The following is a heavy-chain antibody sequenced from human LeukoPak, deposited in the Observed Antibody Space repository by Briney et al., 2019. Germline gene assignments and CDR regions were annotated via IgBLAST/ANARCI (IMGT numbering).Heavy chain of an antibody. V-gene: IGHV3-30*18. CDR3: AKDRDYGDYYFDY. J-gene: IGHJ4*02. CDR2: ISYDGSNK. Sequence: GGSLRLSCAASGFTFSSYGMHWVRQAPGMGLEWVAVISYDGSNKYHADSVKGRFTISRDNSKNTLYLQMNSLRAEDTAVYYCAKDRDYGDYYFDYWGQGTLVTVSS. D-gene: IGHD4-17*01. CDR1: GFTFSSYG.